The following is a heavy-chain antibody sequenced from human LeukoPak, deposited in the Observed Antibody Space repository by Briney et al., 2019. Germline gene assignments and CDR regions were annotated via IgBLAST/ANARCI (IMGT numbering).Heavy chain of an antibody. CDR3: ARGSAAAGTYEIDY. CDR1: GGSFSGYY. V-gene: IGHV4-59*01. Sequence: SETLSLTCAVYGGSFSGYYWSWIRQPPGKGLEWIGYIYYSGSTNYNPSLKSRVTISVDTSKNQFSLKLSSVTAADTAVYYCARGSAAAGTYEIDYWGQGTLVTVSS. CDR2: IYYSGST. J-gene: IGHJ4*02. D-gene: IGHD6-13*01.